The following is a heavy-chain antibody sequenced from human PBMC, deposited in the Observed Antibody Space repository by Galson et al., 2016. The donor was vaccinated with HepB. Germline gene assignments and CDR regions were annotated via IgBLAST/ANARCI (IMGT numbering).Heavy chain of an antibody. V-gene: IGHV1-69*13. D-gene: IGHD4-17*01. Sequence: SVKVSCKASGNNLTTFGISWVRQAPGQGLEWMGGIIPIFGTANYAQRFQGRVTIIADESTSTAYMELSSLRSEDTAVYYCTRGRVWGDDGDYIGTFDYWGQGTLVTVSS. CDR1: GNNLTTFG. J-gene: IGHJ4*02. CDR3: TRGRVWGDDGDYIGTFDY. CDR2: IIPIFGTA.